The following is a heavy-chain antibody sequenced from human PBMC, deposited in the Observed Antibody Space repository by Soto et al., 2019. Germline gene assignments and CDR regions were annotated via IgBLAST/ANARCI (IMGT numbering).Heavy chain of an antibody. V-gene: IGHV3-23*01. J-gene: IGHJ4*02. CDR1: GFTLSSYV. CDR2: MSGGGDST. Sequence: GGSLRLSCAACGFTLSSYVVSWVRQAPGKGLEWVSAMSGGGDSTYYADSVKGRFTISRDSSKNTVYLEMTSLRVDETAVYYCAKGSASGRPYYFDYWGRGTLVTVSS. D-gene: IGHD6-6*01. CDR3: AKGSASGRPYYFDY.